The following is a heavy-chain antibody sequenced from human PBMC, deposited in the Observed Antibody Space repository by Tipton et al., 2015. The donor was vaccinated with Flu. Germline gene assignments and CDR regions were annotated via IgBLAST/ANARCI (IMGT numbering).Heavy chain of an antibody. CDR1: GFTFSSYA. CDR2: ISGSGGST. D-gene: IGHD3-3*01. Sequence: GSLRLSCAASGFTFSSYAMSWVRQAPGKGLEWVSAISGSGGSTYYADSVKGRFTISRDNSKNTLYLQMNSLRAEDTAVYYCAKLSAKQFWSKTGYYFDYWGQGTLVTVSS. CDR3: AKLSAKQFWSKTGYYFDY. J-gene: IGHJ4*02. V-gene: IGHV3-23*01.